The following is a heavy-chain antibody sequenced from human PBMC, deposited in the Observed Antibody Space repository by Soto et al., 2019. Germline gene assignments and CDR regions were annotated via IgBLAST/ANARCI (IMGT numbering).Heavy chain of an antibody. D-gene: IGHD3-10*01. CDR2: IHTGGKT. Sequence: QLVESGGGLSQPGGSLRLSCAASGFTVTRNYMTWVRLTPGKGLECVSTIHTGGKTYYTDSVKGRFTVSRDESKNTLHLQRNTLRVEDTAVYYCATGGSKRVRGAIVEVFHLEFWGRGTVVTVSS. CDR1: GFTVTRNY. CDR3: ATGGSKRVRGAIVEVFHLEF. V-gene: IGHV3-53*02. J-gene: IGHJ4*02.